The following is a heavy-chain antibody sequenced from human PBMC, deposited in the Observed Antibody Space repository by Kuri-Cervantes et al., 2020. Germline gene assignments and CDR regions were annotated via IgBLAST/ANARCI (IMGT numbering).Heavy chain of an antibody. Sequence: GGSLRLSCVASGFSFRTYAIHWVRQAPGKGLEWVAIISSDGKSNFYADSVKDRFTISRDNSKNTLYLQMNSLRTEDTAVYYCATAGDCSGTGCYRHFDRWGPGTLVTVSS. CDR2: ISSDGKSN. CDR1: GFSFRTYA. V-gene: IGHV3-30*04. J-gene: IGHJ4*02. D-gene: IGHD2-2*01. CDR3: ATAGDCSGTGCYRHFDR.